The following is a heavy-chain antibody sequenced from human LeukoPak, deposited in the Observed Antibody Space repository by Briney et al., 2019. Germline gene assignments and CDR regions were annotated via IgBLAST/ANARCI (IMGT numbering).Heavy chain of an antibody. CDR3: ARVWCSSTSCYYFDY. D-gene: IGHD2-2*01. J-gene: IGHJ4*02. V-gene: IGHV4-38-2*01. Sequence: SETLSLTCAVSGYSISSGYYWGWIRQPPGKGLEWIGSIYHSGSTYYNPSLKSRVTISVDMSKNQFSLKLSSVTAADTAVYYCARVWCSSTSCYYFDYWGQGTLVTVSS. CDR1: GYSISSGYY. CDR2: IYHSGST.